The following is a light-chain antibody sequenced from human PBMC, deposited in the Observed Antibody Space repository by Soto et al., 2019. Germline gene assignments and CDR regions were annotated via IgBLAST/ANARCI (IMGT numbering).Light chain of an antibody. Sequence: QSAPTQPASLSGSPGQSITISCTGTSSDIGAYDYVSWFQQHPGKAPNLMISEVNHRPSGASNRFSGSKSGNTAYLTISGLQVEDEAEYFCCSFTTTGTHVFGTGTKLTVL. CDR2: EVN. CDR3: CSFTTTGTHV. V-gene: IGLV2-14*01. J-gene: IGLJ1*01. CDR1: SSDIGAYDY.